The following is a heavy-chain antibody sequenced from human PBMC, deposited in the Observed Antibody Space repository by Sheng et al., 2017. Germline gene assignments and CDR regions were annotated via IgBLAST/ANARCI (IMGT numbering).Heavy chain of an antibody. V-gene: IGHV4-4*07. CDR3: ARNTIVVPAAVVTSSYMDV. CDR2: IYTSGNT. J-gene: IGHJ6*03. D-gene: IGHD2-2*01. CDR1: GGSISSYY. Sequence: QVQLQESGPGLVKPSETLSLTCTVSGGSISSYYWSWIRQPAEKGLEWIGHIYTSGNTNYNPSLKSRVTMSVDTSKNQFSLKLRSVTAADTAVYYCARNTIVVPAAVVTSSYMDVWGKGATVTVSS.